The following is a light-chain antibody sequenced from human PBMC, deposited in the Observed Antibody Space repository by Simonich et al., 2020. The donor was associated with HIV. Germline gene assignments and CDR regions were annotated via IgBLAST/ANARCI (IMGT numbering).Light chain of an antibody. Sequence: NFMLTQPRSVSESPVKTVTISFTRSSVNIASNYVQWDQQRQDSGPTTVIYDDNQIPSGVPDRFSGSIDSSSNSASLTISGLKTEDEADYFCQSYDSNNHWVFGGGTKLTVL. CDR1: SVNIASNY. J-gene: IGLJ3*02. CDR2: DDN. CDR3: QSYDSNNHWV. V-gene: IGLV6-57*03.